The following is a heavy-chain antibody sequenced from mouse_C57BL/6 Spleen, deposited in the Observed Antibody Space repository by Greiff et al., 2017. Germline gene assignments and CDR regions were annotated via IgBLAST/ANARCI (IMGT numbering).Heavy chain of an antibody. V-gene: IGHV1-58*01. J-gene: IGHJ4*01. D-gene: IGHD4-1*01. Sequence: EVQVVESGAELVRPGSSVKMSCKTSGYTFTSYGINWVKQRPGQGLEWIGYIYIGNGYTEYNEKFKGKATLTSDTSSSTAYMQLSSLTSEDSAIYFCARTLVGSRDYAMDYWGQGTSVTVSS. CDR2: IYIGNGYT. CDR3: ARTLVGSRDYAMDY. CDR1: GYTFTSYG.